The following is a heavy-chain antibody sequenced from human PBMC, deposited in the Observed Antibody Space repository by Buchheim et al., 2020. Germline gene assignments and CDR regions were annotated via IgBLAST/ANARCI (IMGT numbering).Heavy chain of an antibody. CDR1: GFTFNTYA. J-gene: IGHJ4*02. CDR3: AKDHVDWDSSFDS. D-gene: IGHD5-12*01. CDR2: ISGGDGST. V-gene: IGHV3-23*01. Sequence: EVQLLESGGGLVQPGGSLRLSCAASGFTFNTYAMNWVRQAPGKGLEWVSAISGGDGSTYYADSVKGRFTISRDNSKNTLYLQMNSLRAEDTAVYYCAKDHVDWDSSFDSWGQGTL.